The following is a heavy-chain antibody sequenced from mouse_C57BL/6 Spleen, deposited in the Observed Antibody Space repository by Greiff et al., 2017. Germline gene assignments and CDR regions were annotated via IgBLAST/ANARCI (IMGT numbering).Heavy chain of an antibody. CDR3: YGDRELRPYYAMDY. J-gene: IGHJ4*01. V-gene: IGHV14-2*01. D-gene: IGHD3-2*02. Sequence: VQLQQSGAELVKPGASVKLSCTASGFNIKDYYMHWVKQRTEQGLEWIGRIDPEDGETKYAPKFQGKATITADTSANTAYLQLSSLTSEDTAVYYCYGDRELRPYYAMDYWGQGTSVTVSS. CDR1: GFNIKDYY. CDR2: IDPEDGET.